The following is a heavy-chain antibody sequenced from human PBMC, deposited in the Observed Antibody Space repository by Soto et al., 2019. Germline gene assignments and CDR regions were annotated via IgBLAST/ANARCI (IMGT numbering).Heavy chain of an antibody. J-gene: IGHJ5*02. CDR1: GGSISSSSYY. D-gene: IGHD1-26*01. CDR3: ARHLWELLRGNWFDP. CDR2: IYYSGST. Sequence: QLQLQESGPGLVKPSETLSLTCTVSGGSISSSSYYWGWIRQPPGKGLEWIGSIYYSGSTYYNPSLKSRVTRSVDTSKNQFSLKLSSVTAADTAVYYCARHLWELLRGNWFDPWGQGTLVTVSS. V-gene: IGHV4-39*01.